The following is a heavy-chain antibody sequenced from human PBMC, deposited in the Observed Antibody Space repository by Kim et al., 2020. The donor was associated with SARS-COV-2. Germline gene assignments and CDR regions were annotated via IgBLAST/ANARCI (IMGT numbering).Heavy chain of an antibody. J-gene: IGHJ5*02. CDR3: ARDTMYDGVER. D-gene: IGHD3-3*01. CDR1: GFSVSDTY. V-gene: IGHV3-53*01. Sequence: GGSLRLSCAASGFSVSDTYISWVRQAPGMGLEWVSVISRCARPSFADSVQCRFRLSIDNSKNPLFLHLNSLRAEYTAVYYWARDTMYDGVERWGKGSLV. CDR2: ISRCARP.